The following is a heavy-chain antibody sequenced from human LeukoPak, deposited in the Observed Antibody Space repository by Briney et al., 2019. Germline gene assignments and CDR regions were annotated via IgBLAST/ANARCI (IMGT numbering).Heavy chain of an antibody. V-gene: IGHV4-34*01. D-gene: IGHD3-10*01. Sequence: SETLSLTCAVYGGSFSGYYWSWIRQPPGKGLEWIGEINHSGSTNYNPSLKSRVTISVDTSKNHFSLKLSSVTAADTALYYCARLARGSYWGQGTLVTVSS. CDR2: INHSGST. CDR3: ARLARGSY. CDR1: GGSFSGYY. J-gene: IGHJ4*02.